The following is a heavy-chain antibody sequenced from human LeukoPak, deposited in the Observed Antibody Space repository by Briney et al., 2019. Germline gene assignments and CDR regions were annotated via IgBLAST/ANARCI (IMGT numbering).Heavy chain of an antibody. D-gene: IGHD5/OR15-5a*01. CDR2: IYTTGKT. CDR3: ARDLRSYYFDY. V-gene: IGHV4-4*07. Sequence: PSETLSLTCNVSLDSISSFYWSWIRQSAGAGLEWIGRIYTTGKTDYNPSLKSRVTVSVDTSRNQVSLKLRSVTAADTAVYYCARDLRSYYFDYWGQGTLVTVSS. J-gene: IGHJ4*02. CDR1: LDSISSFY.